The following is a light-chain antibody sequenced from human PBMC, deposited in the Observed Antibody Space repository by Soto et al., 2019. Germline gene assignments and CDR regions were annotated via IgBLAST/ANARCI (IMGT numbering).Light chain of an antibody. Sequence: RVTTQSPATLSVSPGESATLSCRTSETVAGDLAWYQQKPGQAPRLLIYRTSTRATGIPARFSGSGSGTEFTLTISSLQSEDFAVYYCQEYNGRSSFGQGTKVEIK. V-gene: IGKV3-15*01. CDR2: RTS. J-gene: IGKJ1*01. CDR1: ETVAGD. CDR3: QEYNGRSS.